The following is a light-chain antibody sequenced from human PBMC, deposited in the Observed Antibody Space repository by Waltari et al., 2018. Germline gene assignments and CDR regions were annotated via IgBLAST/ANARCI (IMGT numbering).Light chain of an antibody. CDR2: FGS. CDR3: QQSRQWPRRT. V-gene: IGKV3D-15*01. J-gene: IGKJ2*01. Sequence: EIVMTQSPVTMSVSPGEGVTLSCTASESVSTDVAWYRHKPGQPPRLLSYFGSTRATGVPARISGSGSGTDFSFTISSLESEDFAFYYCQQSRQWPRRTFGQGTKLE. CDR1: ESVSTD.